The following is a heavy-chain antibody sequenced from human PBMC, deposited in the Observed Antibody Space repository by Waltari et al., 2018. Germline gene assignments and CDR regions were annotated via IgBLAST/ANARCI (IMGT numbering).Heavy chain of an antibody. CDR2: INAGNGNT. CDR3: ARGPYYYDSSGSWADI. D-gene: IGHD3-22*01. J-gene: IGHJ3*02. CDR1: GYTFTSYA. V-gene: IGHV1-3*01. Sequence: QVQLVQSGAEVKKPGASVKVSCKASGYTFTSYAMHWVRQAPGQRLEWMGWINAGNGNTKYSQKFQGRVTITRDTSASTAYMDLSSLRSEDTAVYYCARGPYYYDSSGSWADIWGQGTMVTVSS.